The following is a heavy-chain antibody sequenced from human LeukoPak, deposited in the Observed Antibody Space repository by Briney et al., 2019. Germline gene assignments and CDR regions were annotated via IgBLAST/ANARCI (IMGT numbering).Heavy chain of an antibody. J-gene: IGHJ6*03. CDR1: GGSFSGYY. CDR3: ARGRRDSGEVYYYYMDV. V-gene: IGHV4-34*01. CDR2: INHSGST. D-gene: IGHD3-10*01. Sequence: SETLSLTCAVYGGSFSGYYWSWIRQPPGKGLEWIGEINHSGSTNYNPSLKSRVTISVDTSKNQFSLKLSSVTAADTAVHYCARGRRDSGEVYYYYMDVWGKGTTVTVSS.